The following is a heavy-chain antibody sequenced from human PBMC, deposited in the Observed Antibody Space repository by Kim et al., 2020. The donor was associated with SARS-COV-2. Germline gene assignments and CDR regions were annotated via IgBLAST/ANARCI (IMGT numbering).Heavy chain of an antibody. J-gene: IGHJ3*01. V-gene: IGHV1-24*01. D-gene: IGHD6-13*01. CDR3: ATNQPSMRIVEQHWDV. Sequence: ASVKVSCKVSGYALSELSIHWVRQAPGKGLEWMGGFDPEDVEKKYEQKIQGRVTITEDTSTNTAFMELRSLKSEEPGLYFCATNQPSMRIVEQHWDVWG. CDR2: FDPEDVEK. CDR1: GYALSELS.